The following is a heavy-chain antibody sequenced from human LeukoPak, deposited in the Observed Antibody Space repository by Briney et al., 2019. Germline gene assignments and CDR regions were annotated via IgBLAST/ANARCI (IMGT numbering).Heavy chain of an antibody. D-gene: IGHD4-17*01. V-gene: IGHV3-23*01. J-gene: IGHJ4*02. CDR1: GFTFSSYA. Sequence: GGSLRLSCAASGFTFSSYAMSWVRQAPGKGLEWVSAISGSGGSTYYADSVKGRFTISRDDSKNTLYLQMNSLRAEDTAVYYCAKEGHDYGDLRNFDYWGQGTLVTVSS. CDR3: AKEGHDYGDLRNFDY. CDR2: ISGSGGST.